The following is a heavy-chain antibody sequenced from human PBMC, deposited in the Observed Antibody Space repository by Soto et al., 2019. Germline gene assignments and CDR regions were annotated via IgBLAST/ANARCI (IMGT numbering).Heavy chain of an antibody. Sequence: TSATLSLTCTVSGGSISSYYWSWIRQPPGKGLEWIGEIYHSGSTNYNPSLKSRVTISVDKSKNQFSLKLSSVTAADTAVYYCARGGGYGTPDYYYYYGMDVWGQGTTVTVSS. J-gene: IGHJ6*02. V-gene: IGHV4-59*12. D-gene: IGHD5-18*01. CDR3: ARGGGYGTPDYYYYYGMDV. CDR2: IYHSGST. CDR1: GGSISSYY.